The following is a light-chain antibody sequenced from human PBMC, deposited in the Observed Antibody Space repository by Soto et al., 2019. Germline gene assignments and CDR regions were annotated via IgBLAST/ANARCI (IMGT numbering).Light chain of an antibody. CDR1: QSVSNK. J-gene: IGKJ5*01. CDR3: QQYNNWPAIT. V-gene: IGKV3D-15*01. CDR2: GAS. Sequence: DIVLTQSPGTLSLSPLERDTLXRRSSQSVSNKLVWYQQKPGQAPRLLIYGASTRATGIPARFSGSGSGTEFTLTISSLQSEDFTVYYCQQYNNWPAITFGQGTRLEIK.